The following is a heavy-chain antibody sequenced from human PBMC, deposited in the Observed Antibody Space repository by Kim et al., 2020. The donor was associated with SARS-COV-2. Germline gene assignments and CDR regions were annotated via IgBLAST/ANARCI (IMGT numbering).Heavy chain of an antibody. CDR2: IWFDGSNR. V-gene: IGHV3-33*01. CDR1: GFTFRTYG. J-gene: IGHJ4*02. CDR3: ARDRGTGYYTDFDY. D-gene: IGHD3-22*01. Sequence: GGSLRLSCEPSGFTFRTYGMHWVRQAPDKGLEWVAVIWFDGSNRYYRDSVKGRFTVSRDNSKNTLFLQMDSLRAEDTAVYYCARDRGTGYYTDFDYWGRGTLVIVSS.